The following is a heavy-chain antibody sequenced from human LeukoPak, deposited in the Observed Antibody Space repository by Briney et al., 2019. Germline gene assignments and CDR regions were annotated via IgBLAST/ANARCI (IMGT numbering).Heavy chain of an antibody. V-gene: IGHV5-51*01. J-gene: IGHJ4*02. CDR1: GYSFVNYW. CDR2: LYPGDSET. Sequence: GESLKISCKGSGYSFVNYWIGWVRQMPAKGLEWMGILYPGDSETRYSPSFQGQVTISVDKSISTAFLQWSSLKASDTAIYYCARATGDDGYFDYWGQGTLVTVSS. CDR3: ARATGDDGYFDY.